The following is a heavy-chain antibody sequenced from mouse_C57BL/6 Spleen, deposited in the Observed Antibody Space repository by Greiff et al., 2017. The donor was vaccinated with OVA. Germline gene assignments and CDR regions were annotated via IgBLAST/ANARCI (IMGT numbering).Heavy chain of an antibody. V-gene: IGHV2-2*01. J-gene: IGHJ4*01. CDR3: VSYYYRNYPLAMDY. Sequence: VQRVESGPGLVQPSQCLSITCTVSGFSLTSYGVHWVRQSPGKGLEWLGVIWSGGSTDYNAAFISSLSISKDNSKSHVFFKMNSLQADDTAIYYCVSYYYRNYPLAMDYWGQGTSVTVSS. CDR1: GFSLTSYG. CDR2: IWSGGST. D-gene: IGHD2-1*01.